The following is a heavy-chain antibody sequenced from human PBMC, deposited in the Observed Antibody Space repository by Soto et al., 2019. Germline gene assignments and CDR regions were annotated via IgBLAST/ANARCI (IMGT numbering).Heavy chain of an antibody. V-gene: IGHV3-23*01. D-gene: IGHD3-10*01. CDR1: GFTFSSYA. CDR3: AKERRGVVRGVMHPTLPFDY. CDR2: ISGSGGST. Sequence: EVQLLESGGGLVQPGGSLRLSCAASGFTFSSYAMSWVRQAPGKGLEWVSAISGSGGSTYYADSVKGRFTISRDNSKNTLYMQMNSLRAEDTAVYYCAKERRGVVRGVMHPTLPFDYWGQGTLVTVSA. J-gene: IGHJ4*02.